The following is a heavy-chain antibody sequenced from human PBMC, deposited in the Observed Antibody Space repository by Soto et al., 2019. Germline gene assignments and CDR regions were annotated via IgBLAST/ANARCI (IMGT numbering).Heavy chain of an antibody. Sequence: PSETLSLTCVVSGGSISSHYWSWIRQPPGSGLEWIGYVHYSGSTQYSPSLKGRVTMSVDTSKNQFSLNLSSVTAADTAFYFCARRDYSTSSLGPFDYWGQGILVT. CDR1: GGSISSHY. J-gene: IGHJ4*02. CDR3: ARRDYSTSSLGPFDY. V-gene: IGHV4-59*11. D-gene: IGHD6-6*01. CDR2: VHYSGST.